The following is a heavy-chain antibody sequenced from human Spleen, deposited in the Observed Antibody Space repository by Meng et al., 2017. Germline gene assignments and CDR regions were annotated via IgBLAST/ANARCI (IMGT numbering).Heavy chain of an antibody. CDR2: TRYRSKWYH. J-gene: IGHJ4*02. CDR1: GDSVSSNSAA. V-gene: IGHV6-1*01. CDR3: ARVSDAFGDYTAYYFDS. Sequence: SETLSLTCGISGDSVSSNSAAWNWIRQSPSRGLEWLGRTRYRSKWYHDYAVSVKGRITFNADTSKNQFPLQLYSVTPEDTAVYYCARVSDAFGDYTAYYFDSWGQGIQVTVSS. D-gene: IGHD4-17*01.